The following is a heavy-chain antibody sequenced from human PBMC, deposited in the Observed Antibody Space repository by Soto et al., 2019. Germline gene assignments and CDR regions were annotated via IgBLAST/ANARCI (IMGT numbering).Heavy chain of an antibody. CDR3: ARGRTYYDFWSSQRKCAFCNYYVDV. CDR1: GGSISSSSYY. D-gene: IGHD3-3*01. Sequence: SETLSLTCTVSGGSISSSSYYWGWIRQPPGKGLEWIGYIYYSGSTNYNPSLKSRVTISVDTSKNQFSLKLSSVTAADPAVYYCARGRTYYDFWSSQRKCAFCNYYVDVWGKGNTVTVSS. CDR2: IYYSGST. J-gene: IGHJ6*03. V-gene: IGHV4-61*05.